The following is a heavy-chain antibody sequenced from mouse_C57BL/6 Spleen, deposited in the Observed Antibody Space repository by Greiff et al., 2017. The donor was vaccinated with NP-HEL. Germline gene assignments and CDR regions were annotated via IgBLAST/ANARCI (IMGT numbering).Heavy chain of an antibody. D-gene: IGHD4-1*01. CDR1: GYAFTNYL. V-gene: IGHV1-54*01. J-gene: IGHJ2*01. Sequence: QVQLQQSGAELVRPGTSVKVSCKASGYAFTNYLIEWVKQRPGQGLEWIGVINPGSGGTNYNEKFKGKATLTADKSSSTAYMQLSSLTSEDSAVYFGAREETGTGFDYWGQGTTLTVSS. CDR3: AREETGTGFDY. CDR2: INPGSGGT.